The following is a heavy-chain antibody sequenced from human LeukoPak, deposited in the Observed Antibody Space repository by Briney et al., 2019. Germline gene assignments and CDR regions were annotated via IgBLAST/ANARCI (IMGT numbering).Heavy chain of an antibody. CDR2: IYYSGST. CDR3: ARDEGARRWRWLQLGGMDV. V-gene: IGHV4-59*01. D-gene: IGHD5-24*01. J-gene: IGHJ4*02. Sequence: TSETLSLTCTVSAGSISSYYWTWIRQPPGKGLEWIGYIYYSGSTNYNPSLKSRVTISVDTSKNQFSLKLSSVTAADTAVYYCARDEGARRWRWLQLGGMDVWGQGTLVTVSS. CDR1: AGSISSYY.